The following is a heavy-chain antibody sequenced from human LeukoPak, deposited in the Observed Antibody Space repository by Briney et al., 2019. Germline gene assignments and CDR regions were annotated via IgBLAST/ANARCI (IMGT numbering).Heavy chain of an antibody. CDR1: GGSFSGYF. Sequence: SETLSLTCAVFGGSFSGYFWTWIRQPPGKGLEWIGEINHSGSTNYNPSLKSRITMSIDTSKNQFSLKVSSVTAADTAVYYCARVKDPGGYYYYYYMDIWGKGNTVTVSS. V-gene: IGHV4-34*01. CDR3: ARVKDPGGYYYYYYMDI. D-gene: IGHD3-16*01. J-gene: IGHJ6*03. CDR2: INHSGST.